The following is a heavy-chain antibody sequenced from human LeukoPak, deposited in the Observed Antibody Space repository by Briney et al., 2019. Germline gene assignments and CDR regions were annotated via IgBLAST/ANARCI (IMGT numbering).Heavy chain of an antibody. CDR2: TSYDGSNK. D-gene: IGHD6-19*01. J-gene: IGHJ4*02. Sequence: GGSLRLSCAASGFTFSSYAMHWVRQAPGKGLEWVAVTSYDGSNKYYADSVKGRFTISRDNSKNTLYLQMNSLRAEDTAVYYCARDGPAGYFDYWGQGTLVTVSS. CDR1: GFTFSSYA. V-gene: IGHV3-30*04. CDR3: ARDGPAGYFDY.